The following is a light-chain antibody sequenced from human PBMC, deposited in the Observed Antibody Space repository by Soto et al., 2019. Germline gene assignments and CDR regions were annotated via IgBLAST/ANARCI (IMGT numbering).Light chain of an antibody. CDR3: KKYGSSRIN. J-gene: IGKJ5*01. CDR1: QGISSY. Sequence: VIWLTQSPSSLSASTLDRVTIICRMSQGISSYLAWYQQKQGKAPELLIYAAYTLQSGVTSRFSGSGSGKDFTLTIRRMEHEDFAVYYCKKYGSSRINFGNGKRLALK. V-gene: IGKV1D-8*01. CDR2: AAY.